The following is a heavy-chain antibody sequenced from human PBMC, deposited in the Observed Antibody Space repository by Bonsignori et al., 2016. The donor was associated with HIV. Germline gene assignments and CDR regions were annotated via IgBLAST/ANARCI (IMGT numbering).Heavy chain of an antibody. CDR3: ARSGSTAGQGLYDAFDF. CDR1: DGSISSITNY. Sequence: QLQLQEPGPGLVKPSETLSLTCTVSDGSISSITNYWGWIRQPPGKGLEWIGSIYYSGSTYYNPSLMSRVSISVDTSKSQFSLKLSSVTAADTAVYYCARSGSTAGQGLYDAFDFWGQGT. J-gene: IGHJ3*01. CDR2: IYYSGST. V-gene: IGHV4-39*01. D-gene: IGHD6-13*01.